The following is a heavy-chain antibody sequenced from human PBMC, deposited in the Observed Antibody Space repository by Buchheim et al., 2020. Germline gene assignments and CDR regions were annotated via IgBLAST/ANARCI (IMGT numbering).Heavy chain of an antibody. CDR2: ISHGGSA. V-gene: IGHV4-4*02. CDR3: ARGGYLYGSFSDGSGYALDS. D-gene: IGHD3-22*01. Sequence: QVLQLQSGPGLVKPSGTLSLTCGVSGGSISTRHLWTWVRQSPGKGLEWIGEISHGGSANYNPSLKSRVTLSVDKSKNHFSLTLKSVTAADTAVYFCARGGYLYGSFSDGSGYALDSWGQGTL. J-gene: IGHJ4*02. CDR1: GGSISTRHL.